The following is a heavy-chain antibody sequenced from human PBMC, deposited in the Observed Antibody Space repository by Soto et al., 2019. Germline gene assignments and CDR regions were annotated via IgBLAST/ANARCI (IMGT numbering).Heavy chain of an antibody. CDR1: GGSISSGGYS. V-gene: IGHV4-30-2*01. CDR2: IYHSGST. Sequence: PSETLSLTCAVSGGSISSGGYSWSWIRQPPGKGLEWIGYIYHSGSTYYNPSLKSRVTISVDRSKNQFSLKLSSVTAADTAVYYCARELEPYYDSSGYYGGYFDYWGQGTLVTVSS. D-gene: IGHD3-22*01. CDR3: ARELEPYYDSSGYYGGYFDY. J-gene: IGHJ4*02.